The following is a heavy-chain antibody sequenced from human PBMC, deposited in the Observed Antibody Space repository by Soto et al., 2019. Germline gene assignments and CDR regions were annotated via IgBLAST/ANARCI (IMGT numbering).Heavy chain of an antibody. CDR3: ARDSPYDSSGYSNYYFDY. V-gene: IGHV1-18*04. CDR1: GYTFTSYG. J-gene: IGHJ4*02. D-gene: IGHD3-22*01. Sequence: QVQLVQSGAEVKKPGASVKVSRKASGYTFTSYGISWVRQAPGQGLEWMGWISAYNGNTNYAQKLQGRVTMTTDTSTSTAYMELRSLRSDDTAVYYCARDSPYDSSGYSNYYFDYWGQGTLVTVSS. CDR2: ISAYNGNT.